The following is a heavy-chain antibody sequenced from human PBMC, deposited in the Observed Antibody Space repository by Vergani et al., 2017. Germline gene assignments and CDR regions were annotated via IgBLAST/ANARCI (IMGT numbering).Heavy chain of an antibody. CDR3: AKGRYGGFGADLDY. V-gene: IGHV3-9*01. CDR1: GFTFDDYA. CDR2: ISWNSGSI. Sequence: EVQLVESGGGLVQPGRSLRLSCAASGFTFDDYAMHWVRQAPGKGLEWVSGISWNSGSIGYADSVKGRFTISRDNAKNSLYLQMNSLRAEDTAVYYCAKGRYGGFGADLDYWGQGTLVTVSS. J-gene: IGHJ4*02. D-gene: IGHD5-18*01.